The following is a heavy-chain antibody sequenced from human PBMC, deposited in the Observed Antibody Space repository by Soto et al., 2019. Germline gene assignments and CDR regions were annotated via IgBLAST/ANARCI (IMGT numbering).Heavy chain of an antibody. V-gene: IGHV3-33*03. CDR1: GFTFSRYG. J-gene: IGHJ3*02. D-gene: IGHD1-26*01. CDR3: ATDEGAKAFDI. CDR2: IWSDGSNE. Sequence: QVQLVESGGGVVQPGSSLKLSCAASGFTFSRYGMHWVRQAPGKGLQWVAVIWSDGSNEGYADSVKGRFTISRDNSRNTLFLQMNSLRGEDTALYYCATDEGAKAFDIWGPGTMVTVSS.